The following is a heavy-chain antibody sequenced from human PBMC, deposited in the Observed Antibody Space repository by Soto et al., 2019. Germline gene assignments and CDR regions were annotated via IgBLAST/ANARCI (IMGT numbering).Heavy chain of an antibody. D-gene: IGHD2-21*02. CDR2: ISASSSDI. CDR3: ARGGVTAIYHYYYYGMDV. Sequence: GGSLRLSCAASGFTFSTYTMNWVRQAPGKGLEWVSYISASSSDIYYADSVKGRFTISRDNARNSLYLQMNSLRDEDTAVYYCARGGVTAIYHYYYYGMDVWGQGTTVTVSS. CDR1: GFTFSTYT. J-gene: IGHJ6*02. V-gene: IGHV3-48*02.